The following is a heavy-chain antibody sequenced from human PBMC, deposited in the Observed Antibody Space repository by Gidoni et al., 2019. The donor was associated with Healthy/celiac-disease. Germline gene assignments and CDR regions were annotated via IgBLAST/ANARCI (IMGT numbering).Heavy chain of an antibody. Sequence: QVQLVQSGAEVKKPGSSVKVSCKASGGTFSSYAISWVRQAPGQGLEWMGGIIPIFGTANYAQKFQGRVTITADESTITAYMELSSLRSEDTAVYYCARVLVPAAKNYYYYYGMDVWGQGTTVTVSS. CDR2: IIPIFGTA. V-gene: IGHV1-69*01. CDR3: ARVLVPAAKNYYYYYGMDV. J-gene: IGHJ6*02. CDR1: GGTFSSYA. D-gene: IGHD2-2*01.